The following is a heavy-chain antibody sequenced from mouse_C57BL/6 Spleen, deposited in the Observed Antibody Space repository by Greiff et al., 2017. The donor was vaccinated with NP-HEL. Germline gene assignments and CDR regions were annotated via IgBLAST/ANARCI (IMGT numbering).Heavy chain of an antibody. D-gene: IGHD1-1*01. CDR2: IYPSDGET. CDR1: GYTFTNYW. J-gene: IGHJ1*03. V-gene: IGHV1-52*01. Sequence: QVQLQQPGAELVRPGSSVKLSCKASGYTFTNYWMHWVKQRPIQGLEWIGNIYPSDGETHYNQKFKDKATLTADKSSSTAYMQLRSLTSEDSAVYYWARYYYGIYWYIDVWGTGTTVTVSS. CDR3: ARYYYGIYWYIDV.